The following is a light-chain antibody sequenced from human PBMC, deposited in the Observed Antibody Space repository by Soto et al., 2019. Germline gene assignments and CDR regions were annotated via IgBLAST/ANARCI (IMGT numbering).Light chain of an antibody. J-gene: IGLJ3*02. CDR2: EVS. CDR3: TSYAGSNIWV. V-gene: IGLV2-8*01. Sequence: QSALTQPPSASGSPGQSVTISCTGTSSDVGGYNSVSWYQHHPGKAPKLMIYEVSKRPSGVPDRFSGSKSGNTASLTVSGLQADDEADYYCTSYAGSNIWVFGGGTKVTVL. CDR1: SSDVGGYNS.